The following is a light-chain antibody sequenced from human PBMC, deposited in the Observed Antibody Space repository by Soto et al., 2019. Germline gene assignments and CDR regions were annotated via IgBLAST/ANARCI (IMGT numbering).Light chain of an antibody. Sequence: DIQMTQSPSTLSASVGDRVTITCRASQSISSWLAWYQQKPGKAPKLLIYKASSLESGVPSRFSGSGSGTEFTLTISSLQPGDFATYYCKQYNSYRGGFGQGTKVEIK. CDR3: KQYNSYRGG. CDR1: QSISSW. CDR2: KAS. J-gene: IGKJ1*01. V-gene: IGKV1-5*03.